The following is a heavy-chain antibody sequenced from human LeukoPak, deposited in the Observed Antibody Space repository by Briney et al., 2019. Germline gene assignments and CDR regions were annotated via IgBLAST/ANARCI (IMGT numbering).Heavy chain of an antibody. V-gene: IGHV4-39*07. Sequence: PSETLSLTCTVSGGSISSSSYYWGWIRQPPGKGLEWIGSIYYSGSTYYNPSLKSRVTISVDTSKNQFSLKLSSVTAADTAVCYCARDGGSSRYYFDYWGQGTLVTVSS. D-gene: IGHD6-19*01. CDR2: IYYSGST. J-gene: IGHJ4*02. CDR1: GGSISSSSYY. CDR3: ARDGGSSRYYFDY.